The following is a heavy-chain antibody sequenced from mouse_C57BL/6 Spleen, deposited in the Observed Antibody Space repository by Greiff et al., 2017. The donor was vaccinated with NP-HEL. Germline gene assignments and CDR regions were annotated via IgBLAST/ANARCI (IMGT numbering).Heavy chain of an antibody. J-gene: IGHJ4*01. CDR2: ISDGGSYT. D-gene: IGHD2-4*01. CDR3: ARDRAMITTRYYYAMDY. CDR1: GFTFSSYA. V-gene: IGHV5-4*01. Sequence: EVQVVESGGGLVKPGGSLKLSCAASGFTFSSYAMSWVRQTPEKRLEWVATISDGGSYTYYPDNVKGRFTISRYNAKNNLYLQMSHLKSEDTAMYYCARDRAMITTRYYYAMDYWGQGTSVTVSS.